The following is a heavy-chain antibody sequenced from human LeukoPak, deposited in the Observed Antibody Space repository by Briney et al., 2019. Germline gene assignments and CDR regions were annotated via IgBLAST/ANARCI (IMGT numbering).Heavy chain of an antibody. Sequence: PGGSLRLSCAASGFTFNDYYMSWIRQAPGKGLEWLTYINIGGTNTHYADSVKGRFTISRDNAKKSLYLEMNNLRAEDTAVYYCATDGAGFDTWGQGVLVTVSS. J-gene: IGHJ5*02. CDR2: INIGGTNT. CDR1: GFTFNDYY. V-gene: IGHV3-11*01. CDR3: ATDGAGFDT.